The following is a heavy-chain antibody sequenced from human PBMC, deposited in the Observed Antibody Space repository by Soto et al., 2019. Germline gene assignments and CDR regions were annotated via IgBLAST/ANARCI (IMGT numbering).Heavy chain of an antibody. CDR2: ISTYNGNT. J-gene: IGHJ6*02. D-gene: IGHD2-8*01. V-gene: IGHV1-18*01. CDR3: ARDPYHVLMVNAPNLYGMDV. Sequence: QVQLVQSGAEVKKPGASVKVSCKASGYTFTTYDISGVRQAPGPGLEWMGRISTYNGNTNYPQSLQGRLTMTTDTSTTTTYMELRSMRSDDTAVYYCARDPYHVLMVNAPNLYGMDVWGQGTTVTVSS. CDR1: GYTFTTYD.